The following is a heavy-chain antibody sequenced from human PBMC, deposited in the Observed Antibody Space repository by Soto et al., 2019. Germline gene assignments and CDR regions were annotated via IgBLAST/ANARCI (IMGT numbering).Heavy chain of an antibody. J-gene: IGHJ5*02. CDR3: ARDQYRGAAGTFWFDP. CDR1: GFTFSSYA. V-gene: IGHV3-30-3*01. Sequence: GGSLRLSCAASGFTFSSYAMHWVRRAPGKGLEWVAVISYDGSNKYYADSVKGRFTISRDNSKNTLYLQMNSLRAEDTAVYYCARDQYRGAAGTFWFDPWGQGTLVTVSS. D-gene: IGHD6-13*01. CDR2: ISYDGSNK.